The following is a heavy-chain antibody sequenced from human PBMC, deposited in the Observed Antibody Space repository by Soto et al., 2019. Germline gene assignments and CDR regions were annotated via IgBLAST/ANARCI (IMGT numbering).Heavy chain of an antibody. D-gene: IGHD3-3*01. CDR1: GFTFSNAW. Sequence: GSLRLSCAASGFTFSNAWMNWVRQAPGKGLEWVGRIKSKTDGGTTDYAAPVKGRFTISRDDSKNTLYLQMNSLKTEDTAVYYCTTPRFLEWLSYYYGMDVWGQGTRVTVSS. CDR2: IKSKTDGGTT. CDR3: TTPRFLEWLSYYYGMDV. J-gene: IGHJ6*02. V-gene: IGHV3-15*07.